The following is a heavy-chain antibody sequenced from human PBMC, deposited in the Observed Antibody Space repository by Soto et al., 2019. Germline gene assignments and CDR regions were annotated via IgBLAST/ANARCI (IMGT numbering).Heavy chain of an antibody. D-gene: IGHD3-3*01. J-gene: IGHJ6*02. V-gene: IGHV3-33*01. Sequence: GGSLRLSCAASGFTFSSYGMHWVRQAPGKGLEWVAVIWYDGSNKYYADSVKGRFTISRDNSKNTLYLQMNSLRAEDTAVYYCARERPNDFWSGDYYYYYGMDVWGQGTTVTVSS. CDR3: ARERPNDFWSGDYYYYYGMDV. CDR2: IWYDGSNK. CDR1: GFTFSSYG.